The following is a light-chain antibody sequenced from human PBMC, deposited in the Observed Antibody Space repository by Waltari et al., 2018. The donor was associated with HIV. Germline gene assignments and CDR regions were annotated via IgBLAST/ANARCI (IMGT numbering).Light chain of an antibody. V-gene: IGKV4-1*01. CDR3: QQYYNTPSIT. J-gene: IGKJ5*01. Sequence: DIVMTQSPDSLAVSLGQRATINCKSSQSVLSSSNNKNYLAWYQQRPGQPPKLLISWASARESGVSDRISGSGSGTDFTLTINSLQAKDVAVYYCQQYYNTPSITFGQGTRLEIK. CDR1: QSVLSSSNNKNY. CDR2: WAS.